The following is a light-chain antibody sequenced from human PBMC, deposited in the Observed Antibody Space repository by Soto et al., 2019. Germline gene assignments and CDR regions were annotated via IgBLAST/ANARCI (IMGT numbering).Light chain of an antibody. CDR2: EVS. CDR1: NSDIGRYND. V-gene: IGLV2-14*01. CDR3: SSYTNTAALAV. J-gene: IGLJ3*02. Sequence: QSALTQPASVSGSPGQSITISCAGTNSDIGRYNDVSWYQQHPGEAPKLLIYEVSNRPSGISHRFAGSKSGNTASLTISGLQAEDEGDYYCSSYTNTAALAVFGEGTKLTVL.